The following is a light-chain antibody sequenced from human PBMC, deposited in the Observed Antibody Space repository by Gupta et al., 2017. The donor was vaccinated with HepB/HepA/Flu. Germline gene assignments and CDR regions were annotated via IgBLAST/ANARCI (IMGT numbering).Light chain of an antibody. CDR1: QNTGYW. CDR2: KTS. CDR3: QQYNNYPRT. V-gene: IGKV1-5*03. J-gene: IGKJ1*01. Sequence: DIQMTQSPSTLSASVGDRVTITCRASQNTGYWLAWFQQKPGKAPNLLISKTSTLESGVPSRFSGSGSGTEFTRTISSLKPDDFATYYCQQYNNYPRTCGQGTKVEIK.